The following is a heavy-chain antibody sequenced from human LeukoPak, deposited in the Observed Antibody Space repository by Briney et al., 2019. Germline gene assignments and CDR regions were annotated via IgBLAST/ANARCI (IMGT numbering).Heavy chain of an antibody. Sequence: ASVKVSCKASGYSFIRYHIHWVRQAPGQGLEWMGVLKLYDGSISHAQKFQGRVTMTSDTSTSTVYMELSSLRSEDTAVYYCARDSPGGIVVVPALKTSMDVWGQGTTVTVSS. CDR3: ARDSPGGIVVVPALKTSMDV. V-gene: IGHV1-46*01. CDR2: LKLYDGSI. D-gene: IGHD2-2*01. CDR1: GYSFIRYH. J-gene: IGHJ6*02.